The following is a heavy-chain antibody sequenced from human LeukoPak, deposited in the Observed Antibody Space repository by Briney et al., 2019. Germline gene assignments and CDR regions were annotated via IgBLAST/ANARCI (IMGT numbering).Heavy chain of an antibody. Sequence: KFQSRVTITRDTSASTAYMELSSLRSEDTAVYYCARDRGGSSPFNWFDPWGQGTLVTVSS. V-gene: IGHV1-3*01. J-gene: IGHJ5*02. D-gene: IGHD6-13*01. CDR3: ARDRGGSSPFNWFDP.